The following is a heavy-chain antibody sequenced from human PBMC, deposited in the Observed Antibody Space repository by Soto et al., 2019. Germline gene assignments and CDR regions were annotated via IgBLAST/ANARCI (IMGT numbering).Heavy chain of an antibody. CDR3: ARTRGALRYFDPNGGYYGMDV. Sequence: SQTLSLTCAMSGDSVSSNSAAWNWIRQSPSRGLEWLGRTYYRSKWYNDYAVSVKGRITINPDTSKNQFSLQLNSVTPEDTAVYYCARTRGALRYFDPNGGYYGMDVWGQGTTVTVSS. CDR2: TYYRSKWYN. D-gene: IGHD3-9*01. V-gene: IGHV6-1*01. CDR1: GDSVSSNSAA. J-gene: IGHJ6*02.